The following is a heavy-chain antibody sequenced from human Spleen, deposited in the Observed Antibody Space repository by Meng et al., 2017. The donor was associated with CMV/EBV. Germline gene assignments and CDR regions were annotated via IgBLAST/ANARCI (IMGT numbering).Heavy chain of an antibody. Sequence: SGFTFSSDSTNWVRQDPGEGLEWVSSISSSKSYIYYADSVKGRFTISRDNAKNSLYLQMNSLRAEDTAVYYCARVVVRGSIGGYFDYWGQGTLVTVSS. J-gene: IGHJ4*02. V-gene: IGHV3-21*01. CDR1: GFTFSSDS. CDR2: ISSSKSYI. D-gene: IGHD3-10*01. CDR3: ARVVVRGSIGGYFDY.